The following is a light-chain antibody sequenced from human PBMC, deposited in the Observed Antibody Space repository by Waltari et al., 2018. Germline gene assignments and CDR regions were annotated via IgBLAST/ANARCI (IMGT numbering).Light chain of an antibody. CDR2: DAS. Sequence: EIVLTQSPATLSLSPGERATLSCRASQSVSSYLAWYQQKPGQAPRLLIYDASNRATGIPARFSGSGSGTDFTLTISSLEPEDFAVYYCQQRSNWPPVSLTFXGGTKVEIK. CDR3: QQRSNWPPVSLT. V-gene: IGKV3-11*01. CDR1: QSVSSY. J-gene: IGKJ4*01.